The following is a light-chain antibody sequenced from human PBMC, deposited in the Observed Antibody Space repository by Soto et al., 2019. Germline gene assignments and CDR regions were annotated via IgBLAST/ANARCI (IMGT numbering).Light chain of an antibody. CDR2: EVS. V-gene: IGLV2-14*01. CDR3: SSYTSSSTLYV. Sequence: QSALTQPASVSGSPGQSITISCTGTSSDVGGYNYVSWYQQHPGKAPKLMIYEVSNRPSGVSNRFSGSKSGNTASLTISGLQAGDEAGYYCSSYTSSSTLYVFGTGTKLAVL. J-gene: IGLJ1*01. CDR1: SSDVGGYNY.